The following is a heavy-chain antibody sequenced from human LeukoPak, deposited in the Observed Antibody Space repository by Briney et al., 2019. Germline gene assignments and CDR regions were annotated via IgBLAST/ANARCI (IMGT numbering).Heavy chain of an antibody. CDR1: GFTFSSYW. D-gene: IGHD2-15*01. CDR2: IKQDGSEK. Sequence: GGSLRLSSAASGFTFSSYWMSWVRQAPGKGLEWVANIKQDGSEKYYVDSVKGRFTISRDNAKNSLYLQMNSLRAEDTAVYYCARDSQYCSGGSCYPSYWGQGTLVTVSS. V-gene: IGHV3-7*01. J-gene: IGHJ4*02. CDR3: ARDSQYCSGGSCYPSY.